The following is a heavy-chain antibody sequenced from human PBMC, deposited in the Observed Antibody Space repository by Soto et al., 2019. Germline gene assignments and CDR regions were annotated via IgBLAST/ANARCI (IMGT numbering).Heavy chain of an antibody. D-gene: IGHD6-6*01. CDR3: ASADPPTSSSSGRDYYYYGMDV. CDR1: GFTFSSYA. Sequence: VQLLESGGGLVQPGGSLRLSCAASGFTFSSYAMSWVRQAPGKGLEWVSAISGSGGSTYYADSVKGRFTISRDNSKNTLYLQMNSLRAEDTAVYYCASADPPTSSSSGRDYYYYGMDVWGQGTTVTVSS. J-gene: IGHJ6*02. V-gene: IGHV3-23*01. CDR2: ISGSGGST.